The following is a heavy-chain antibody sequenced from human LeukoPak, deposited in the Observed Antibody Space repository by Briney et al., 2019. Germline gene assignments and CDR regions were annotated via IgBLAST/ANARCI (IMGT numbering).Heavy chain of an antibody. V-gene: IGHV3-23*01. Sequence: GFLRLSCAASGFTFSTYAMSWVRQAPGKGLEWVSAISADGNIYYADSVKGRFTTSRDNSKNTLHLQMNSLRAEDTALYYCAKRSIAFDYWGQGTLVTVSS. D-gene: IGHD2-21*01. CDR1: GFTFSTYA. CDR2: ISADGNI. J-gene: IGHJ4*02. CDR3: AKRSIAFDY.